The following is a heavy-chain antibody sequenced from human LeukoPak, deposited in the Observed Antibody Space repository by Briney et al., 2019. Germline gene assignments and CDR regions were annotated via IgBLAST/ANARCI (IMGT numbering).Heavy chain of an antibody. CDR3: ARTARTPAY. CDR1: GFTFSDYY. D-gene: IGHD6-6*01. CDR2: ISGTSSDT. V-gene: IGHV3-11*06. Sequence: GGSLRLSCSASGFTFSDYYMSWLRQAPGKGLEYLSYISGTSSDTNYADSVRGRFTISRDNAENSLYLQMNSLRVEDTAVYYCARTARTPAYWGQGATVTVSS. J-gene: IGHJ6*02.